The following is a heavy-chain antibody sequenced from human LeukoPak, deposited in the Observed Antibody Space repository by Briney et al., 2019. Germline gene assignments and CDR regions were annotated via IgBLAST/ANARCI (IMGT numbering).Heavy chain of an antibody. J-gene: IGHJ4*02. V-gene: IGHV4-34*01. CDR1: GGSFSGYY. Sequence: PSETLSLICAVYGGSFSGYYWSWIRQPPGKGLEWIGEINHSGSTNYNPSLKSRVTISVDTSKNQFSLKLSSVTAADTAVYYCARGVRPYDYWGQGTLVTVSS. CDR2: INHSGST. CDR3: ARGVRPYDY. D-gene: IGHD4-17*01.